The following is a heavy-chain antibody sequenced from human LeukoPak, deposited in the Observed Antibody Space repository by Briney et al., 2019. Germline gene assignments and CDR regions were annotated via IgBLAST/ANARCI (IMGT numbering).Heavy chain of an antibody. D-gene: IGHD4-23*01. V-gene: IGHV3-74*01. Sequence: GGSLRLSCAASGITFSNYWMHWVRQARGKGLVWVSRISSDGRSTNYADSVRGRFTISRDNAKKKLYVQMNILRAEDTAVYYCAKGGGKVQDYWGQGTLVTVSS. J-gene: IGHJ4*02. CDR2: ISSDGRST. CDR1: GITFSNYW. CDR3: AKGGGKVQDY.